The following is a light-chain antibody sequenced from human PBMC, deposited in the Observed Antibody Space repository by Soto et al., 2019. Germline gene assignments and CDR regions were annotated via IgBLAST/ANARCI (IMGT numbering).Light chain of an antibody. J-gene: IGKJ1*01. CDR3: HSRA. CDR1: ETISRW. CDR2: DAS. Sequence: DIQLTWGRSTLSTSLVDEVTITCRASETISRWLAWYQQKPGRAPKLLIYDASTLESGVPSRFSGSGSETEFTLTISRLQPDDFATYFCHSRAFGQGTKVDIK. V-gene: IGKV1-5*01.